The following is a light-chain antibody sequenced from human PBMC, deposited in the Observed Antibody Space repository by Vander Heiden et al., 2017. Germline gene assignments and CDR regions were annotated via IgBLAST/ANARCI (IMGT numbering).Light chain of an antibody. V-gene: IGKV2-28*01. J-gene: IGKJ2*01. CDR2: LVS. CDR1: QSLLHNSEYNY. CDR3: MQALQTPYT. Sequence: DIVMTQSPSSLSVTPGEPVSIPCRSSQSLLHNSEYNYLDWYQQKPGQSPQLLIYLVSSRASGVPDRFNGSGSGTDFTLKINRVEAEDVGVYYCMQALQTPYTFGQGTKLEI.